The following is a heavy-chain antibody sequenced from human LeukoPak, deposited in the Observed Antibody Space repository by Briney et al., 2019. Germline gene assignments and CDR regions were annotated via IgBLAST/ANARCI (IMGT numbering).Heavy chain of an antibody. CDR2: IKEDGSEK. Sequence: GGSLRLSCAGSGFIFSNHWINWVRQAPGKGPEWVANIKEDGSEKYYVDSVKGRFTISRDNTKNSLYLQMNSQRAEDTAVYYCARLSRSYVDYWGRGTLVTVSS. CDR3: ARLSRSYVDY. J-gene: IGHJ4*02. V-gene: IGHV3-7*01. CDR1: GFIFSNHW.